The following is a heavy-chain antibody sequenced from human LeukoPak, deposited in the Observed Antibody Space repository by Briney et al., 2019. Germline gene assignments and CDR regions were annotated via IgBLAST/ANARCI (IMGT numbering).Heavy chain of an antibody. CDR1: GGSFSGYY. D-gene: IGHD6-19*01. J-gene: IGHJ5*02. V-gene: IGHV4-34*01. CDR2: INHSGST. CDR3: ARDPLAVAGISPNWFDP. Sequence: PSETLSLTCAVYGGSFSGYYWTWIRQPPGKGLEWIGEINHSGSTNYNPSLKSRVTISVDTSKNQFSLELSSVTAADTAVYYCARDPLAVAGISPNWFDPWGQGTLVTVSS.